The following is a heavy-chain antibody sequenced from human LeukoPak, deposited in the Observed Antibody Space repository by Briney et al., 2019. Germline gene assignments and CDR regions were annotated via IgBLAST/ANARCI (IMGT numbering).Heavy chain of an antibody. D-gene: IGHD3-10*01. V-gene: IGHV3-30*02. CDR3: ARDPFGSGSSLGWFDP. CDR2: IRYDGSNK. Sequence: PGGSLRLSCAASGFTFNSYGMHWVRQAPGKGLEWVAFIRYDGSNKYYADSVKGRFTISRDNSKNTLYLQMNSLRAEDTAVYYCARDPFGSGSSLGWFDPWGQGTLVTVSS. J-gene: IGHJ5*02. CDR1: GFTFNSYG.